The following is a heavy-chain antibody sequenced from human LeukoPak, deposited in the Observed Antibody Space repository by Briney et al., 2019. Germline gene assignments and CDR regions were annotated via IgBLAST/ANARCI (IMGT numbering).Heavy chain of an antibody. CDR2: IYTSGST. D-gene: IGHD2-2*01. J-gene: IGHJ4*02. CDR3: ARGPYSSML. CDR1: GGSISSGSYY. Sequence: PSETLSLTCTVSGGSISSGSYYWSWIRQPAGKGLEWIGRIYTSGSTNYNPSLKSRVTISVDTSKNQFSLKLSSVTAADTAVYYCARGPYSSMLWGQGTLVTVSS. V-gene: IGHV4-61*02.